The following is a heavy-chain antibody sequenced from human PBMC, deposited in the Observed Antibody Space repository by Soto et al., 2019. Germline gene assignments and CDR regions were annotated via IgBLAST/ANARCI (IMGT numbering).Heavy chain of an antibody. J-gene: IGHJ6*02. Sequence: QVQLVQSGAEVKKPGSSVRVSCKASGGTFSSNTLSWVRQAPGQGLEWMGRITPVLDMADYEQKIQDRLTSTADKSTTTVYRELGSLRSEDTASYYCARAISAGGRFSGMDVWGQGTTVTVSS. V-gene: IGHV1-69*02. CDR3: ARAISAGGRFSGMDV. CDR1: GGTFSSNT. D-gene: IGHD3-16*01. CDR2: ITPVLDMA.